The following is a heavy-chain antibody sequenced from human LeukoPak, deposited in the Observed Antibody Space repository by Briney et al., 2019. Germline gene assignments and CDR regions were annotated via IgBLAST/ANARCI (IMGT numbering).Heavy chain of an antibody. Sequence: GGSLRLSFAASGFTVSSYHMSWVRRAPGKGLEWVSVIYSGGSTYYADSVKGRFTISRDNSKNTLHLQMNSLRAEDTAVYYCARDLKITAAGKIYYGMDVWGQGTTVSVSS. CDR3: ARDLKITAAGKIYYGMDV. V-gene: IGHV3-66*01. J-gene: IGHJ6*02. D-gene: IGHD6-13*01. CDR2: IYSGGST. CDR1: GFTVSSYH.